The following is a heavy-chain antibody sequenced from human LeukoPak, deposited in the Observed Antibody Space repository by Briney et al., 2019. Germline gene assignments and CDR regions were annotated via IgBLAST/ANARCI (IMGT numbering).Heavy chain of an antibody. V-gene: IGHV1-2*02. D-gene: IGHD3-10*01. Sequence: GASVKVSCKASGYTFTGYYMHWVRQAPGQGLEGMGWINPNSGGTNYAQKFQGRVTMTRDTSISTAYMELSRLRSDDTAVYYCARLGTYYYGSGSSNWFDPWGQGTLVTISS. J-gene: IGHJ5*02. CDR3: ARLGTYYYGSGSSNWFDP. CDR1: GYTFTGYY. CDR2: INPNSGGT.